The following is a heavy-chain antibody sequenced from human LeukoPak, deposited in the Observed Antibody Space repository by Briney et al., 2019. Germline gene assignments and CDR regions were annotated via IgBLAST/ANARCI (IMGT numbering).Heavy chain of an antibody. CDR1: GYTFTSYN. D-gene: IGHD2/OR15-2a*01. V-gene: IGHV1-8*01. CDR3: ARWSAFLYYYYMDV. CDR2: MNPNSGNT. J-gene: IGHJ6*03. Sequence: GASVTVSCKASGYTFTSYNINWVRQATGQGLEWMGWMNPNSGNTCYAQKFQGRVTMTRTTYISTAYMELSSLRSEDTAVYYCARWSAFLYYYYMDVWGKGTTVTVSS.